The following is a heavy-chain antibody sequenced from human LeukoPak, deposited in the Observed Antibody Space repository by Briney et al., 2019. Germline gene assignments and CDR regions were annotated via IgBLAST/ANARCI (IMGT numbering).Heavy chain of an antibody. Sequence: SETLSLTCTVSGDSISDPSHCWVWIRQSPGTGLEWIGSLYNGVSGTYYNPSLKSRITISPDTSKNQFSLSLRSVTDADPAIYYCVRIFGVLRRDYYFDYWGQGSLVTVSS. J-gene: IGHJ4*02. D-gene: IGHD3-3*01. V-gene: IGHV4-39*07. CDR2: LYNGVSGT. CDR3: VRIFGVLRRDYYFDY. CDR1: GDSISDPSHC.